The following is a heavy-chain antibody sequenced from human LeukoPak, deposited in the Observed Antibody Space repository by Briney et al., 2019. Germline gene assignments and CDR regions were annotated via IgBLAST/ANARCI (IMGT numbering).Heavy chain of an antibody. CDR2: ISSSSSYI. Sequence: PGGSLRLSCAASGFTFSSYSMTRVRQAPGKGLEWVSSISSSSSYIYYADSVKGRFTISRDNAKNSLYLQMNSLRAEDTAVYYCARATAQRYYYYGMDVWGQGTTVTVSS. CDR1: GFTFSSYS. CDR3: ARATAQRYYYYGMDV. J-gene: IGHJ6*02. D-gene: IGHD5-18*01. V-gene: IGHV3-21*01.